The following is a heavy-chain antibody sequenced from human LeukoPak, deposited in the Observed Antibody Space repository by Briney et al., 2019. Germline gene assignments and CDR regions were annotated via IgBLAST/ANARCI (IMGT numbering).Heavy chain of an antibody. D-gene: IGHD3-3*01. Sequence: SETLSLTCTVSGGSIRSYYWSWIRQAPGKGPEWIGYIYYSGTTSYNPALKSRVTISVDTSKNQLSLKLSSVTAADTAVYYCARETDYDFWSGYYLDAFDIWGQGTMVTVSS. J-gene: IGHJ3*02. CDR2: IYYSGTT. CDR3: ARETDYDFWSGYYLDAFDI. V-gene: IGHV4-59*01. CDR1: GGSIRSYY.